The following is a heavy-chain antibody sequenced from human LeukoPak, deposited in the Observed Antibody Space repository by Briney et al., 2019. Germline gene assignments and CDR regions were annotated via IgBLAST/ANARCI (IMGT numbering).Heavy chain of an antibody. J-gene: IGHJ5*01. CDR3: ARHQAYYDSSGYPDS. CDR1: GGSFSGYY. V-gene: IGHV4-59*08. CDR2: IYYSGST. D-gene: IGHD3-22*01. Sequence: SETLSLTCAVYGGSFSGYYWSWIRQPPGKGLEWIGYIYYSGSTNYNPSLKSRVTISVDTSKNQFSLKLSSVTAADTAVYYCARHQAYYDSSGYPDSWGQGTLVTVSS.